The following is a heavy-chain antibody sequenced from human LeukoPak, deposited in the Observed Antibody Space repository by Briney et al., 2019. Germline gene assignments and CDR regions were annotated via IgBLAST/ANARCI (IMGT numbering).Heavy chain of an antibody. J-gene: IGHJ4*02. D-gene: IGHD4-17*01. CDR3: ARIAYGDLTDY. CDR2: IAWDDDK. V-gene: IGHV2-70*04. Sequence: SGPTLVNPTQTLRLTCTFSGFSLSTSGMRVSWIRQPPGKALEWLARIAWDDDKFFSTSLKTRLTISKDTSKNQVVLTMTNMDPVDTATYYCARIAYGDLTDYWGQGTLVTVSS. CDR1: GFSLSTSGMR.